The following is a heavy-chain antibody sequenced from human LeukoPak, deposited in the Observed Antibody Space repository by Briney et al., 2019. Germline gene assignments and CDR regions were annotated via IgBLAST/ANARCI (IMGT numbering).Heavy chain of an antibody. J-gene: IGHJ4*02. CDR3: ARVGDWNYGSYFDY. CDR1: GFTFSSYW. V-gene: IGHV3-7*01. Sequence: GGSLRLSCAASGFTFSSYWMSWVRQAPGKGLEWVANIKQDGSEKYYVDSVKGRFTISRDNAKNSLYLQMNSLRAEDTAVYYCARVGDWNYGSYFDYWGRGTLVTVSS. D-gene: IGHD1-7*01. CDR2: IKQDGSEK.